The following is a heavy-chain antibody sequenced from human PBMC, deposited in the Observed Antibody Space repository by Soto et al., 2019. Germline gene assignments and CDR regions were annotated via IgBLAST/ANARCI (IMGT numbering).Heavy chain of an antibody. V-gene: IGHV1-18*04. CDR3: AIVMGMLRGVNSSPWFDP. J-gene: IGHJ5*02. D-gene: IGHD3-10*01. CDR1: GYTFTSYG. CDR2: ISAYNGNT. Sequence: GASVKVSCKASGYTFTSYGISWLRQAPGQGLEWMGWISAYNGNTNYAQKLQGRVTMTTDTSTSTAYMELRSLRSDDTAVYYCAIVMGMLRGVNSSPWFDPWGQGTLVTGSA.